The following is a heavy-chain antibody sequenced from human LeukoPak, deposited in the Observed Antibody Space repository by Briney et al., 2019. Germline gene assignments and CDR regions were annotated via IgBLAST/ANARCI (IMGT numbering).Heavy chain of an antibody. CDR2: INHSGST. V-gene: IGHV4-34*01. CDR1: GGSFSGYY. CDR3: ARANWGSSELDY. J-gene: IGHJ4*02. Sequence: SETLSLTCAVYGGSFSGYYWSWIRQPPGKGLEWIWEINHSGSTNYNPSLKSRVTISVDTSKNQVSLKLSSVTAADTAVYYCARANWGSSELDYWGQGTLVTVSS. D-gene: IGHD7-27*01.